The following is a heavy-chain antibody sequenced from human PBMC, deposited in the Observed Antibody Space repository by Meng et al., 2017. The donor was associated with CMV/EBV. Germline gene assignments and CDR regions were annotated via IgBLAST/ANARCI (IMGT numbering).Heavy chain of an antibody. Sequence: QVQLVEAGGGVVPPGGSLMLSCAASRFTFSSYGMHWVRQAPSKGLEWVAFIRYDGSNKYYADSVKGRFTISRDNSKNTLYLQMNSLRAEDTAVYYCAKIPAARFDYWGQGTLVTVSS. V-gene: IGHV3-30*02. CDR3: AKIPAARFDY. CDR2: IRYDGSNK. D-gene: IGHD2-2*01. CDR1: RFTFSSYG. J-gene: IGHJ4*02.